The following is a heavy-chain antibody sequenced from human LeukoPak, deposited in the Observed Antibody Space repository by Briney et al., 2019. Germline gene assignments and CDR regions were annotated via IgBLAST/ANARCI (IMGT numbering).Heavy chain of an antibody. D-gene: IGHD3-10*02. Sequence: SGGSLRLSCAASGFTFSNSGMHWVRQAPGKGLEWVAVIWYDGSNEYYADAVKGRFIISRVNSKNTVHLQMNSLRVEDTSVYYCAREISMFVNAFDLWGQGTLVAVSS. V-gene: IGHV3-33*01. CDR3: AREISMFVNAFDL. J-gene: IGHJ3*01. CDR2: IWYDGSNE. CDR1: GFTFSNSG.